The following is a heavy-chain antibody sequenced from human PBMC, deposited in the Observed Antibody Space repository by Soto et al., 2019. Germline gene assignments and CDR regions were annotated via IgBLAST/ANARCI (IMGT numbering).Heavy chain of an antibody. Sequence: ESGGGLVQPGGSLRLSCAASGFIVSSDYMTWVRQAPGKGLEWVSVIYSSGSTYYTDSVQGRFTISRDDSKNTLYLQMDSLRVEDTAMYYCARSGSGWFNFDYWGQGTLVTVSS. D-gene: IGHD6-19*01. CDR1: GFIVSSDY. V-gene: IGHV3-66*01. CDR3: ARSGSGWFNFDY. CDR2: IYSSGST. J-gene: IGHJ4*02.